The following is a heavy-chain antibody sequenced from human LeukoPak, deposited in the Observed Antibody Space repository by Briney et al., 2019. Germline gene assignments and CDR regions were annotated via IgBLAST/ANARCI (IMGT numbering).Heavy chain of an antibody. CDR1: GGSISSTSKY. Sequence: PSETLPLTRTVSGGSISSTSKYWGWIRQPPGKGLGWIGSIDYGASTYYNPSLKSRATISVDTSKNQFSLNLTSVTAADTAVYYCARRREVAGYYFDYWGQGTLVTVSS. J-gene: IGHJ4*02. CDR2: IDYGAST. CDR3: ARRREVAGYYFDY. V-gene: IGHV4-39*01. D-gene: IGHD6-19*01.